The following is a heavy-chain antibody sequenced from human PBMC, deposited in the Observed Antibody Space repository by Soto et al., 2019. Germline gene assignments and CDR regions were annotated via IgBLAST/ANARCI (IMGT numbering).Heavy chain of an antibody. CDR2: ISSTSSSA. Sequence: GGSLRLSCAASGISFSTYNMNWVRQAPGKGLEWVSYISSTSSSANYADSVKGRFTISRDNAKNSLYLQMNSLRDEDTAVYYCARGNDFWSGPLYYYGMDVWGQGTAVTVSS. CDR1: GISFSTYN. J-gene: IGHJ6*02. CDR3: ARGNDFWSGPLYYYGMDV. V-gene: IGHV3-48*02. D-gene: IGHD3-3*01.